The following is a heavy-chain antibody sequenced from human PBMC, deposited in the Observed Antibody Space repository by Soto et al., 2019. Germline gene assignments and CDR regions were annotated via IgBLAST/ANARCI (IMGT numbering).Heavy chain of an antibody. Sequence: QVQLVESGGGVIQPGRSLRLSCAASGFTFSTYGMHWVRQAPGKGLEWVAVIWFDGTKKYYADSVNGRFTISRDNSKNTLYLQMNSLRAEDTAVYYCGSQIFWSGSTAHGMDVWGQGTAVTVSS. V-gene: IGHV3-33*01. CDR2: IWFDGTKK. D-gene: IGHD3-3*01. CDR3: GSQIFWSGSTAHGMDV. J-gene: IGHJ6*02. CDR1: GFTFSTYG.